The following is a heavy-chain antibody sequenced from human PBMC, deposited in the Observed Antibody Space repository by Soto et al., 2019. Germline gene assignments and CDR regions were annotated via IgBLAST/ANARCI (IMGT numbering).Heavy chain of an antibody. CDR3: TTDFGPTAVILGDSQGYYYYGMDV. CDR2: IKSKTDGGTT. CDR1: GFTFSNAW. J-gene: IGHJ6*02. D-gene: IGHD2-21*02. Sequence: GGSLRLSCAASGFTFSNAWMNWVRQAPGKGLEWVGRIKSKTDGGTTDYAAPVKGRFTISRDDSKNTLYLQMNSLKTEDTAVYYCTTDFGPTAVILGDSQGYYYYGMDVWGQGTTVTVSS. V-gene: IGHV3-15*07.